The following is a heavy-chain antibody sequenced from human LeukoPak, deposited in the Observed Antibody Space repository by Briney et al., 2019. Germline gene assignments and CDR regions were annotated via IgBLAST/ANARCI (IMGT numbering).Heavy chain of an antibody. J-gene: IGHJ5*02. V-gene: IGHV1-2*02. CDR1: GYTFTGYY. CDR3: ARGGGIAVAGIWWFDP. CDR2: INPNSGGT. D-gene: IGHD6-19*01. Sequence: ASVKVSCKASGYTFTGYYMHWVRQAPGQGLEWMGWINPNSGGTNYAQKFQGRVTMTRDTSISTAYMELSRLRSDDTAVYYCARGGGIAVAGIWWFDPWGQGTLVTVSS.